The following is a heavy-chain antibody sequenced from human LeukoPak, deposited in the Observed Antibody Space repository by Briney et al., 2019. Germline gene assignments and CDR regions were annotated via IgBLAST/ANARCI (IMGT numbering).Heavy chain of an antibody. Sequence: PGGSLRLSCAASGFTFSSYAMSWVRQAPGKGLEWVSAISGSGGSTYYADSVKGRFTISRDNSKNTLYLQMNSLRAEDTAVYYCARDTGYNVYHLDYWGQGTPVTVSS. CDR2: ISGSGGST. CDR1: GFTFSSYA. D-gene: IGHD3-10*01. J-gene: IGHJ4*02. CDR3: ARDTGYNVYHLDY. V-gene: IGHV3-23*01.